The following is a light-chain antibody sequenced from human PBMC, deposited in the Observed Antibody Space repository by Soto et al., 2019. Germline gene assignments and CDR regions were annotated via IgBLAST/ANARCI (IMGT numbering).Light chain of an antibody. J-gene: IGKJ1*01. V-gene: IGKV3-20*01. Sequence: EIVLTQSPATLSLSPGERATLLCRASQSVRNNLAWYQQKPGQAPRLLIYGASSRATGIPDRFSGSGSGTDFTLTISRLEPEDFAVYYCQQYGSSPQRTFGQGTKVDI. CDR2: GAS. CDR1: QSVRNN. CDR3: QQYGSSPQRT.